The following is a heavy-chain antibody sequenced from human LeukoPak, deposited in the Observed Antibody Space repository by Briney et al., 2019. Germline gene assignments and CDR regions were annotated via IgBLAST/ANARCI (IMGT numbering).Heavy chain of an antibody. J-gene: IGHJ4*02. V-gene: IGHV4-39*01. CDR2: VYYSGST. CDR1: RGSISSSRYY. CDR3: ARTTPVTAGIDY. D-gene: IGHD3-10*01. Sequence: SETLSLTRTVSRGSISSSRYYWGWIRQPPGKGLEWIGRVYYSGSTYYNPSLKSRVTISVDTSKNQFSLKLSSVTAADTAVYYCARTTPVTAGIDYWGQGALVTVSS.